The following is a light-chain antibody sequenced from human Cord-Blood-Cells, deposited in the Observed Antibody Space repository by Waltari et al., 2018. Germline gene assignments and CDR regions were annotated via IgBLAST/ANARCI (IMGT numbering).Light chain of an antibody. Sequence: DIQMTQSPSSLSASVGDRVTITCRASQSISSYLNWYQQKPGKAPKLLIYAASSLPSGVPSRFSGSGSETDFTLTISSLQPEDFATYYCQQSYSTPYSFGQGTKLAIK. CDR3: QQSYSTPYS. CDR1: QSISSY. J-gene: IGKJ2*03. V-gene: IGKV1-39*01. CDR2: AAS.